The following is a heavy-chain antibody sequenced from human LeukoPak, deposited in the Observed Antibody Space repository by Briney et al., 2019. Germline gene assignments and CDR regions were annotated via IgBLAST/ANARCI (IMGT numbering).Heavy chain of an antibody. D-gene: IGHD3-22*01. CDR1: GFTFSTYS. J-gene: IGHJ4*02. CDR3: ARDPLFSSGYYGFYYFDY. V-gene: IGHV3-21*01. CDR2: ISSRSDRNSYI. Sequence: GGSLRLSCAASGFTFSTYSMTWVRQAPGKGLEWVSSISSRSDRNSYIFYADSVKGRFTSSRDNAKNSLYPQMNSLRAEDTAVYYCARDPLFSSGYYGFYYFDYWGQGTLVTVSS.